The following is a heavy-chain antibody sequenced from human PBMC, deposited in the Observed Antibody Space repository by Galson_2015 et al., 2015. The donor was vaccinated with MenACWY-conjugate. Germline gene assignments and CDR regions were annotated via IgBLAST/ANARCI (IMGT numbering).Heavy chain of an antibody. J-gene: IGHJ4*02. CDR3: ARDLPERYYGSGSYYNY. CDR2: ISAYNGNT. D-gene: IGHD3-10*01. CDR1: GYTFTSYG. Sequence: SVKVSCKASGYTFTSYGISWVRQAPGQGLEWMGWISAYNGNTNYAQKLQGRVTMTTDTSTSTAYMELRSLRSDDTAVYYCARDLPERYYGSGSYYNYWGQGTLVTVSS. V-gene: IGHV1-18*01.